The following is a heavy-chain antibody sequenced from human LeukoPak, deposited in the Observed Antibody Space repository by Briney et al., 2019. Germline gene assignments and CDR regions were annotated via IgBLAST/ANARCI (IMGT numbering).Heavy chain of an antibody. J-gene: IGHJ4*02. CDR2: ISGSGGST. V-gene: IGHV3-23*01. CDR1: GFTFSNYA. D-gene: IGHD5-18*01. Sequence: GGSLRLSCAASGFTFSNYAMSWAGQAPGKGLEWVSAISGSGGSTYYADSVKGRFTISRDNSKNTLYLQMNSLRAEDTAVYYCTKGTIWLPFDYWGQGTLVTVSS. CDR3: TKGTIWLPFDY.